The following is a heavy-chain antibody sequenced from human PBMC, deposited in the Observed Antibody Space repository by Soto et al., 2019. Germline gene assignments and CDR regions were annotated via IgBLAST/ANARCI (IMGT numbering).Heavy chain of an antibody. Sequence: QVQLVQSGAEVKKPGSSVKVSCKASGGTFSSYAISWVRQAPGQGLEWMGGIIPIFGTANYAQKFQGRVTMTADESTSTAYMELSSLRSEDTAVYYCARDAGAFYGGNAGAAFDIWGQGTNGHRLF. J-gene: IGHJ3*02. CDR3: ARDAGAFYGGNAGAAFDI. D-gene: IGHD4-17*01. V-gene: IGHV1-69*01. CDR2: IIPIFGTA. CDR1: GGTFSSYA.